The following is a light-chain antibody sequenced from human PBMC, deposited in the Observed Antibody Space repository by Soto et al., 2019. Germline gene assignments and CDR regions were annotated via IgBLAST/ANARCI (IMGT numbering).Light chain of an antibody. CDR1: QSINTW. CDR2: NAS. V-gene: IGKV1-5*03. CDR3: QQYNSYPWT. Sequence: DIQMTQSPSTLSASVVDRVTITCRASQSINTWLSWFQQKPGKAPKFLIYNASSLASGVPSRFSGSRSATEFTLTISSLPPDDFATYFCQQYNSYPWTFGQGTKVEIK. J-gene: IGKJ1*01.